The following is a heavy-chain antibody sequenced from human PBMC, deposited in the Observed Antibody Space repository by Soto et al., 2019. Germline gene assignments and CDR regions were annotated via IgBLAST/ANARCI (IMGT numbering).Heavy chain of an antibody. CDR2: IVVGSGNT. Sequence: SVKVSCKASGFTFTSSAVQWVRQARGQRLEWIGWIVVGSGNTNYAQKFQERVTITRDMSTSTAYMELSSLRSEDTVVYFCAAERYGDAVHYFDYWGQGTLVTVSS. J-gene: IGHJ4*02. D-gene: IGHD4-17*01. V-gene: IGHV1-58*01. CDR1: GFTFTSSA. CDR3: AAERYGDAVHYFDY.